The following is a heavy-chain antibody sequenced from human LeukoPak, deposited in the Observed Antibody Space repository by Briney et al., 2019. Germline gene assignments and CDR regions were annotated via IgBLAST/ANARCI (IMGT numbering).Heavy chain of an antibody. CDR3: AHSLTEAKIYAFDI. V-gene: IGHV2-5*02. D-gene: IGHD3-9*01. J-gene: IGHJ3*02. Sequence: SGPTLVKPAQTLTLTCTFSGFSLITNGVGVGWIRQPPGKALEWLALIYWDDDKRYNPSLNTRLTITKDTSKNQVVLTMTNMDPVDTATYYCAHSLTEAKIYAFDIWGQGTLVTVSS. CDR1: GFSLITNGVG. CDR2: IYWDDDK.